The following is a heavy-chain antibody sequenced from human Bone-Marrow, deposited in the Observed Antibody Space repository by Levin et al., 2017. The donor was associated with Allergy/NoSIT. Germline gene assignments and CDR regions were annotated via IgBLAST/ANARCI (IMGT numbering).Heavy chain of an antibody. V-gene: IGHV4-39*01. CDR1: GGSISTTYYY. J-gene: IGHJ4*02. D-gene: IGHD4-17*01. Sequence: TSETLSLTCTVSGGSISTTYYYWVWIRQPPGKGLEWIGSFYYSGSTYSGSTYYNPSLKSRVIISVDTSKNQFSLKLSSVTVADTADYFCARGTLWHNTVPPGYWGQGTLVTVSS. CDR3: ARGTLWHNTVPPGY. CDR2: FYYSGSTYSGST.